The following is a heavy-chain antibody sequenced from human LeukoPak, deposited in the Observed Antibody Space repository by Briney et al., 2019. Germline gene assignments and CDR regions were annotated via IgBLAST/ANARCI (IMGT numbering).Heavy chain of an antibody. V-gene: IGHV4-30-4*07. CDR1: GGSISSGGYS. J-gene: IGHJ4*02. D-gene: IGHD5-12*01. Sequence: SETLSLTCAVSGGSISSGGYSWSWIRQPPGKGLEWIGYIYYSGSTYYNPSLKSRVTISVDTSKNQFSLKLSSVTAADTAVYYCARDSSGYSGYDLAVAGFDYWGQGTLVTVSS. CDR2: IYYSGST. CDR3: ARDSSGYSGYDLAVAGFDY.